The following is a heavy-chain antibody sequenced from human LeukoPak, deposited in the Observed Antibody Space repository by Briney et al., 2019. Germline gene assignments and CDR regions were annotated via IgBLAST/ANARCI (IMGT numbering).Heavy chain of an antibody. J-gene: IGHJ4*02. V-gene: IGHV3-53*01. CDR1: GFTVSRNY. D-gene: IGHD5-12*01. CDR3: ASATLLATFDY. Sequence: PGGSLRISCAASGFTVSRNYMSWVRQAPGKGLEWVSIIYSDGSTYYADSVKGRFTISRDNSKNTLYLQMNSLRAEDTAVYYCASATLLATFDYWGQGTLVTVFS. CDR2: IYSDGST.